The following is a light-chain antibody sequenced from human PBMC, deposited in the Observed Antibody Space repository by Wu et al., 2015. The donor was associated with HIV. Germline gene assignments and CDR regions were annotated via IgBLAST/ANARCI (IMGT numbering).Light chain of an antibody. CDR2: DVS. Sequence: EIVLTQSPSTLSVSPGERATLSCRASQSVNRNLAWYQQRPGQPPRLLIYDVSSRATGIPDKFSGSGSGTDFTLTISSLEPEDFAVYYCQQRSNWPPWTFGQGTKVEIK. J-gene: IGKJ1*01. V-gene: IGKV3-11*01. CDR3: QQRSNWPPWT. CDR1: QSVNRN.